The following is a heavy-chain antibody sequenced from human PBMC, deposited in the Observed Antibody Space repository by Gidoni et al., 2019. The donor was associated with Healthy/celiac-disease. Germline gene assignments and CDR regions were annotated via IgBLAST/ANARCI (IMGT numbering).Heavy chain of an antibody. Sequence: QLQLQESGPGLVTPSETLSLTCTVSGGSISSSSYSWGRIRQPPGKGLEWIGSIYYSGSTYYNPSLKSRVTISVDTSKNQFYLKLSSVTAADTAVYYCARHGGIAAAGYFDYWGQGTLVTVSS. CDR2: IYYSGST. V-gene: IGHV4-39*01. J-gene: IGHJ4*02. CDR1: GGSISSSSYS. CDR3: ARHGGIAAAGYFDY. D-gene: IGHD6-13*01.